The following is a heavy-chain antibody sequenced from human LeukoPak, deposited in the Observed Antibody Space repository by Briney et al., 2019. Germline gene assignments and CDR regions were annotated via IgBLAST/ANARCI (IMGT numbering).Heavy chain of an antibody. J-gene: IGHJ4*02. D-gene: IGHD2-15*01. CDR3: ARDIVVVVAATPGGSDY. Sequence: GGSLRLSCAASGFTFNTYWMNWVRQAPGKGLEWVSSISSSSSYIYYADSVKGRFTISRDNAKNSLYLQMNSLRAEDTAVYYCARDIVVVVAATPGGSDYWGQGTLVTVSS. CDR1: GFTFNTYW. CDR2: ISSSSSYI. V-gene: IGHV3-21*01.